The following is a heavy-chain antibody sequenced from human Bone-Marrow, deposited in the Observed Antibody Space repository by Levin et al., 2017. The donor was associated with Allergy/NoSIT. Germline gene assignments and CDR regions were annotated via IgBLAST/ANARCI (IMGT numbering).Heavy chain of an antibody. Sequence: ASQTLSLTCTVSGGSISSSSYYWGWIRQPPGKGLEWIGSIYYSGSTYYNPSLKSRVTISVDTSKNQFSLKLSSVTAADTAVYYCASPGYDYAFDIWGQGTMVTVSS. CDR1: GGSISSSSYY. J-gene: IGHJ3*02. CDR3: ASPGYDYAFDI. CDR2: IYYSGST. D-gene: IGHD5-12*01. V-gene: IGHV4-39*01.